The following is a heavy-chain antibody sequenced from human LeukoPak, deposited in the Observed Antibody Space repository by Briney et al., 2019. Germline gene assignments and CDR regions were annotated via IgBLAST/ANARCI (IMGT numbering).Heavy chain of an antibody. D-gene: IGHD1-26*01. CDR3: ARLGGSYYYFDY. CDR2: IYHSGST. J-gene: IGHJ4*02. Sequence: SQTLSLTCTVSGGSISSGGYYWSWIRQPPGKGLEWIGYIYHSGSTYYNPSLKSRVTISVDTPKNQFSLKLSSVTAADTAVYYCARLGGSYYYFDYWGQGTLVTVSS. V-gene: IGHV4-30-2*01. CDR1: GGSISSGGYY.